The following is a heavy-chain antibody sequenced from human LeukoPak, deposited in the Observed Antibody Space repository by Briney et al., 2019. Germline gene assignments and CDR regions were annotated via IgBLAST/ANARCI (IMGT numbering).Heavy chain of an antibody. Sequence: GGSLRLSCADSGFSFSTYVMHWVRQAPGKGLEWVAVISYDGSNKYYADSVKGRFTISRDNSKNTQYLQMNSLRAEDTAVYYCAKGQERQPPDWGQGTLVTVSS. D-gene: IGHD1-14*01. CDR3: AKGQERQPPD. V-gene: IGHV3-30-3*01. CDR1: GFSFSTYV. CDR2: ISYDGSNK. J-gene: IGHJ4*02.